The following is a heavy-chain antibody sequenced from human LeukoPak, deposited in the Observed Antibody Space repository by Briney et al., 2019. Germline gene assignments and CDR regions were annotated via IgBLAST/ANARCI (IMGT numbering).Heavy chain of an antibody. CDR3: ARDPLTTVPYYYYYYGMDV. D-gene: IGHD4-17*01. V-gene: IGHV3-74*01. CDR2: INSDGSST. CDR1: GFTFSSYW. Sequence: GGSLRLSCAASGFTFSSYWMHWVRQAPGKGLVWVSRINSDGSSTSYADSVKGRFTISRDNAKNTLYLQMNSLRAEDTAVYYCARDPLTTVPYYYYYYGMDVWGQGTTVTVSS. J-gene: IGHJ6*02.